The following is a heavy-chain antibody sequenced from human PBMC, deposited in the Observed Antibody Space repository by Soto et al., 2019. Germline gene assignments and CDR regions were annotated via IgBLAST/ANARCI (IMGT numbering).Heavy chain of an antibody. J-gene: IGHJ4*01. CDR3: ARVAGGGYDYWPDY. CDR2: IYYSGST. Sequence: PSEMQCHTWSVAWGSSIDRGGYWIFNRQHPGKGLEWIGYIYYSGSTYYNPSLKSRITITVDTSKNQFSLKLSSVTAADTAVYFCARVAGGGYDYWPDYWGHGTLVPVSS. CDR1: WGSSIDRGGY. V-gene: IGHV4-31*02. D-gene: IGHD5-12*01.